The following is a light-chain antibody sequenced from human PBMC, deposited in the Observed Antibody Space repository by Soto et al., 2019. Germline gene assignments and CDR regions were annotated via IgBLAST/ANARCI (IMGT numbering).Light chain of an antibody. CDR1: QSVMNTC. CDR3: QHYSGSSPRFT. CDR2: GAS. Sequence: EIVLTQSPGTLSLSLGERATLACRASQSVMNTCLAWYQQKPGQAPRRLIYGASSRATGIPDRFSGSGSGTDFSLTISRLEPEDCAIYYCQHYSGSSPRFTFGPGTRVEIK. V-gene: IGKV3-20*01. J-gene: IGKJ3*01.